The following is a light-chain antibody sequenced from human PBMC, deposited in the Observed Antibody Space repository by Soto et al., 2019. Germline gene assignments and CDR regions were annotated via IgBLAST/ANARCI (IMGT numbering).Light chain of an antibody. Sequence: DIVMTQSPLSLPVTPGEPASISCRSSQSLLHSNGYNYLDWYLQKPGQSPQLLIYLGSNRASGVPDRFSGSGSGTDFTLKISRVEAEDVGVYYCMQAQLFXPGTKVDIK. V-gene: IGKV2-28*01. CDR1: QSLLHSNGYNY. J-gene: IGKJ3*01. CDR2: LGS. CDR3: MQAQL.